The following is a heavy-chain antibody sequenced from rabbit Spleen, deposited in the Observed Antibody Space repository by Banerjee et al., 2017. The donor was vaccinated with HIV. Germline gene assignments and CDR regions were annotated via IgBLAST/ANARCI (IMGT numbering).Heavy chain of an antibody. D-gene: IGHD8-1*01. CDR2: IYVGSIGST. CDR3: ARDPGSSYYYAMDL. V-gene: IGHV1S45*01. J-gene: IGHJ6*01. Sequence: QEQLVESGGGLVKPEGSLTLTCKASGFSFNDRDVMCWVRQAPGKGLEWIACIYVGSIGSTYFASWAKGRFTISKTSATTVTLQMTSLTAADTATYFCARDPGSSYYYAMDLWGQGTLVTVS. CDR1: GFSFNDRDV.